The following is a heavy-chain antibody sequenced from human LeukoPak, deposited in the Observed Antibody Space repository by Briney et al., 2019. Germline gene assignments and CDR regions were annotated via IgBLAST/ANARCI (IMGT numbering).Heavy chain of an antibody. J-gene: IGHJ4*02. V-gene: IGHV1-8*01. D-gene: IGHD6-19*01. Sequence: ASVKVSCKASGHTFTPCDTIWVGQATGLGLEWMGWMNPNGGNTGYGQSFQGRITMTRDISIGTAYKELSNLTSEDTAIYYCTRGSSGRRDNWGQGTLVTVSA. CDR2: MNPNGGNT. CDR1: GHTFTPCD. CDR3: TRGSSGRRDN.